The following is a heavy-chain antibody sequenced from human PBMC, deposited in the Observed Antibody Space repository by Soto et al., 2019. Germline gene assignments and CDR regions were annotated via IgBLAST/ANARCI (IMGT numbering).Heavy chain of an antibody. V-gene: IGHV5-51*01. CDR2: IYPGDSDT. CDR1: GYSFTSYR. D-gene: IGHD3-22*01. Sequence: PGESMKICCKGSGYSFTSYRIGWVRQMPGKGLEWMGIIYPGDSDTRYSPSFQGQVTISADKSISTAYLQWSSLKASDTAMYYCARSYYYDSSGYYPGDYWGQGTLVTVSS. J-gene: IGHJ4*02. CDR3: ARSYYYDSSGYYPGDY.